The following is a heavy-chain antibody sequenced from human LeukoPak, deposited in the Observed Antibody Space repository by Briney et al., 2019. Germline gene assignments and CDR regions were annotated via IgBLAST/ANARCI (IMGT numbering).Heavy chain of an antibody. Sequence: GGSLRLSCAASGFTFSSYAMSWVRQAPGKGLEWVSAISGSGGSTYYADSVKGRFTISRDNAKNSLYLQMNSLRAEDTAVYCCARLGLTKGYSGYDGFDYWGQGTLVTVSS. CDR3: ARLGLTKGYSGYDGFDY. J-gene: IGHJ4*02. D-gene: IGHD5-12*01. V-gene: IGHV3-23*01. CDR2: ISGSGGST. CDR1: GFTFSSYA.